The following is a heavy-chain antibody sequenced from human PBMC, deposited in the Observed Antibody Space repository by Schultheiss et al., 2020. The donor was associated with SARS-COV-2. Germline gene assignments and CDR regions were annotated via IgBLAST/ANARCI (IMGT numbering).Heavy chain of an antibody. CDR2: LNPNSGNA. D-gene: IGHD3-3*01. V-gene: IGHV1-8*02. CDR1: GGTFSSYA. Sequence: ASVKVSCKASGGTFSSYAINWVRQATGQGLELMGWLNPNSGNAGYAQKFQGRVAMTRNTAINTAYMELRSLRSEDTAVYYCARILRKRITVFGVVMGDYAMDVWGQGTTVTVSS. J-gene: IGHJ6*02. CDR3: ARILRKRITVFGVVMGDYAMDV.